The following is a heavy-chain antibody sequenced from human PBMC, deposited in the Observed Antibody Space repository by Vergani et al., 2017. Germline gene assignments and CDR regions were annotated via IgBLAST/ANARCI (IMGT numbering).Heavy chain of an antibody. J-gene: IGHJ6*02. CDR1: GATFRSNT. V-gene: IGHV1-69*08. D-gene: IGHD2-21*02. Sequence: QVQLVQSGAEVKKPGSSVKVSCKASGATFRSNTISWVRQVPGQGLEWMGRIIPVLGKTKYAQDFQGRLTITADTSTSTAYMELTSLRSQDTAVYYCARDPQGYGGDPEYYYYGMYVWGQGTTVTVSS. CDR3: ARDPQGYGGDPEYYYYGMYV. CDR2: IIPVLGKT.